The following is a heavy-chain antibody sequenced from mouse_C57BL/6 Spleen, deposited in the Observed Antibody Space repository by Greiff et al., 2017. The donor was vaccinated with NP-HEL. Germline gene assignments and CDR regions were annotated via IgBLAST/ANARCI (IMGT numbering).Heavy chain of an antibody. Sequence: QVQLQQSGAELVRPGASVKMSCKASGYTFTSYNMHWVKQTPRQGLEWIGAIYPGNGDTSYNQKFKGKATLTVDKSSSTAYMQLSSLTSEDSAVYFCARDGGIYYDYDVRDYYAMDYWGQGTSVTVSS. D-gene: IGHD2-4*01. CDR3: ARDGGIYYDYDVRDYYAMDY. CDR2: IYPGNGDT. V-gene: IGHV1-12*01. J-gene: IGHJ4*01. CDR1: GYTFTSYN.